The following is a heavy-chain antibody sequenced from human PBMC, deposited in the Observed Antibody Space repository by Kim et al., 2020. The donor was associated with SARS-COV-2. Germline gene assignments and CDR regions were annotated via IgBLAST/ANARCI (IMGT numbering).Heavy chain of an antibody. CDR3: ARGGLSVWNYALAGMDV. Sequence: ASVKVSCKASGYTFTSYYMHWVRQAPGQGLEWMGIINPSGGSTSYAQKFQGRVTMTRDTSTSTVYMELSSLRSEDTAVYYCARGGLSVWNYALAGMDVWGQGTTVTVSS. J-gene: IGHJ6*02. V-gene: IGHV1-46*01. CDR2: INPSGGST. CDR1: GYTFTSYY. D-gene: IGHD1-7*01.